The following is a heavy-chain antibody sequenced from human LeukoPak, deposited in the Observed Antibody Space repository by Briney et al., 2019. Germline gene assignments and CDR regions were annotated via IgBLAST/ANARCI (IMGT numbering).Heavy chain of an antibody. J-gene: IGHJ4*02. Sequence: GGSLRLSCVASGFTFSSYTMSWVRQAPGKGLEWVSALNAGGGSTHYADSVRGRFTISRDNSKNTLYLQMNSLRAEDTAVYYCARHSGSGSSNFDYWGQGTLVTVSS. CDR2: LNAGGGST. CDR3: ARHSGSGSSNFDY. CDR1: GFTFSSYT. D-gene: IGHD3-10*01. V-gene: IGHV3-23*01.